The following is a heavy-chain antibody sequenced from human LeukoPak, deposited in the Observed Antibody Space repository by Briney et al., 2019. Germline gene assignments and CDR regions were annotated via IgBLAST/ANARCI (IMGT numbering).Heavy chain of an antibody. CDR1: GGSFSGYY. V-gene: IGHV4-34*01. CDR3: ARHGYGDYAYYYYYYMDV. Sequence: SETLSLTCAVYGGSFSGYYWSWIRQPPGKGLEWIGEINHSGSTYYNRSLKSGVTISVDTYKNQFSLRLRSVPAADTAVYYCARHGYGDYAYYYYYYMDVWGKGTTVTISS. D-gene: IGHD4-17*01. CDR2: INHSGST. J-gene: IGHJ6*03.